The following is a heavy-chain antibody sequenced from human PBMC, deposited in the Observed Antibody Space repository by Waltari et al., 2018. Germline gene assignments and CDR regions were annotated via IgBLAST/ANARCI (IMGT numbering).Heavy chain of an antibody. CDR3: ARHDPYYYGSGSPDY. Sequence: QVQLQESGPGLVKPSEPLSLTCSVSGYSISSGSYWGWIRQPPGKGLEWIGSIYHSGSTYDNPSLKSRVTISVDTSKNQFSLKLSSVTAADTAVYYCARHDPYYYGSGSPDYWGQGTLVTVSS. D-gene: IGHD3-10*01. CDR2: IYHSGST. CDR1: GYSISSGSY. J-gene: IGHJ4*02. V-gene: IGHV4-38-2*01.